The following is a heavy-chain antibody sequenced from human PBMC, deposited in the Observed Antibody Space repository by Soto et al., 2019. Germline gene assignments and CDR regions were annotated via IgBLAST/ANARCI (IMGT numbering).Heavy chain of an antibody. CDR3: ASRNDAFDF. J-gene: IGHJ3*01. CDR2: IYYGGST. V-gene: IGHV4-31*03. Sequence: QVQLQESGPGLVKPSQTLSLTCTVSGGSISSGGYYWSWIRQHPGKGLEWIGYIYYGGSTYYNPYLKRRVTTPVDTSKNGFSLKLCSVTAADTAVYSCASRNDAFDFWGQGTMVTVSS. CDR1: GGSISSGGYY.